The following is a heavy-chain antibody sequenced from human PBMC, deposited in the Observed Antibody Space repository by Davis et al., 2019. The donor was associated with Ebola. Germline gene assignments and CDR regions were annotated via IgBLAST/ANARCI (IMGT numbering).Heavy chain of an antibody. Sequence: MPSETLSLTCAVYGGSFSGYYWSWIRQPPGKGLEWIGEINHSGSTNSNPSLKSRVTISVDTSKNQFSLKLSSVTAADTAVYYCARGPRFLEWLLLATDAFDIWGQGTMVTVSS. D-gene: IGHD3-3*01. CDR3: ARGPRFLEWLLLATDAFDI. CDR2: INHSGST. J-gene: IGHJ3*02. CDR1: GGSFSGYY. V-gene: IGHV4-34*01.